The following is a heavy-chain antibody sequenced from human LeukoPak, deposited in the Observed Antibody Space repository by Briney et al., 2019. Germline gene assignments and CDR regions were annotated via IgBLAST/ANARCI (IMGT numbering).Heavy chain of an antibody. CDR2: IYYSGST. J-gene: IGHJ5*02. D-gene: IGHD2-15*01. CDR3: ARDTVAAPWFDP. V-gene: IGHV4-31*03. CDR1: GGSISSGGYY. Sequence: SETLSLTCTVSGGSISSGGYYWSWIRQHPGTGLEWIGYIYYSGSTYYNPSLKSRVTISVDTSKNQFSLKLSSVTAADTAVYYCARDTVAAPWFDPWGQGTLVTVSS.